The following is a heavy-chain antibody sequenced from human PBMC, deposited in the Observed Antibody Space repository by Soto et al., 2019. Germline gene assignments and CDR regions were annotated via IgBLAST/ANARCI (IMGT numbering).Heavy chain of an antibody. V-gene: IGHV3-30-3*01. Sequence: GGALRLSWATSGFTFSGYSMHWVRQAPGKGLEWVAVTSSDGGNKFYADSVKGRSTVARDNSKNTLYLQMNSLRAEDTAVYFWAREVVMTKWYFDNWGQGISVTVSS. J-gene: IGHJ4*02. CDR2: TSSDGGNK. CDR3: AREVVMTKWYFDN. D-gene: IGHD1-26*01. CDR1: GFTFSGYS.